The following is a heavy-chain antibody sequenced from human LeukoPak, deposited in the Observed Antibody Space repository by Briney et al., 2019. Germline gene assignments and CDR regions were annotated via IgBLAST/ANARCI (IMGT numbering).Heavy chain of an antibody. V-gene: IGHV1-46*01. J-gene: IGHJ4*02. CDR3: ARGCDSSGYYVEHFDY. CDR2: INPSGGST. Sequence: ASVKVSCKATGYTLSSYYMHWVRQAPGQGLEWMGIINPSGGSTSYAQKFQGRVTMTRDTSTSTVYMELSSLRSEDTAVYYCARGCDSSGYYVEHFDYWGQGTLVTVSS. CDR1: GYTLSSYY. D-gene: IGHD3-22*01.